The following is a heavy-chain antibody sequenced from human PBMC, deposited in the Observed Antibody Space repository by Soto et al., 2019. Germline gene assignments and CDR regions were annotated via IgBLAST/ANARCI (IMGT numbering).Heavy chain of an antibody. V-gene: IGHV1-18*01. J-gene: IGHJ5*02. CDR2: ISAYNGDT. CDR1: GYPFNSYG. CDR3: ARDIVHTRDKNWFDP. D-gene: IGHD5-12*01. Sequence: XSVKVSCKASGYPFNSYGITWVRQAPGQGLEWMGWISAYNGDTNYAQNFRGRVTMTTDTSTSTAYMELRSLRSDDTAMYYCARDIVHTRDKNWFDPWGQGTQVTVSS.